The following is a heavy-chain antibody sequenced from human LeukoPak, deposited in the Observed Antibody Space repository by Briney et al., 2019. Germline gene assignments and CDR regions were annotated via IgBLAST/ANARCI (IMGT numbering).Heavy chain of an antibody. CDR1: GGSFSGYF. V-gene: IGHV4-34*01. D-gene: IGHD3-10*01. CDR3: ARRGSGSLNVQSNFDY. J-gene: IGHJ4*02. Sequence: SETLSLTCAVYGGSFSGYFWTWIRQPPGKGLEWIAEINDSGAINYNPSLKSRVSISVDTAKNQFSLKVNSVTAADTAVYYSARRGSGSLNVQSNFDYWGRGTLVTVSS. CDR2: INDSGAI.